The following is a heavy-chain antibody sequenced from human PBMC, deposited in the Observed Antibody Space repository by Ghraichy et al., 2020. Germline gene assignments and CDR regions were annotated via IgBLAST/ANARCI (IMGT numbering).Heavy chain of an antibody. V-gene: IGHV4-34*01. J-gene: IGHJ5*02. Sequence: SETLSLTCAVYGGSFSGYYWSWIRQPPGKGLEWIGEINHSGSTNYNPSLKSRVTISVDTSKNQFSLKLSSVTAADTAVYYCAKRGSSQQLRLGWFDPWGQGTLVTVSS. CDR3: AKRGSSQQLRLGWFDP. CDR1: GGSFSGYY. CDR2: INHSGST. D-gene: IGHD6-13*01.